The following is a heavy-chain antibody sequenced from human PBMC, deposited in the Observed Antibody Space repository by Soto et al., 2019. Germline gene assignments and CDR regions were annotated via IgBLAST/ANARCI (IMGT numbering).Heavy chain of an antibody. CDR1: GLSVSNNY. J-gene: IGHJ4*02. D-gene: IGHD5-18*01. V-gene: IGHV3-66*01. CDR3: ARSEYSYGQFDY. Sequence: GGSLRLSCAASGLSVSNNYIAWVRQAPGEGLEWVSVLYSGGGTHFADSVKGRFTISRDNSKNTVYLQMNSVRAGDTAVYYCARSEYSYGQFDYWGQGTLVTGSS. CDR2: LYSGGGT.